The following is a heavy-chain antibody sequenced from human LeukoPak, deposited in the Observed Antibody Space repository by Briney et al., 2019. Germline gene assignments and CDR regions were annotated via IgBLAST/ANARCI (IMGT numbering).Heavy chain of an antibody. CDR3: ARAESANGNYVRWGY. Sequence: GGSLRLSCAASGFTFSDYWIHWVRQAPGKGLVWVSRINTDGSITNYADSVKGRFSISRDNAKNTLYLQMNSLRAEDTAVYYCARAESANGNYVRWGYWGQGILVTVSS. V-gene: IGHV3-74*01. CDR2: INTDGSIT. D-gene: IGHD4-17*01. J-gene: IGHJ4*02. CDR1: GFTFSDYW.